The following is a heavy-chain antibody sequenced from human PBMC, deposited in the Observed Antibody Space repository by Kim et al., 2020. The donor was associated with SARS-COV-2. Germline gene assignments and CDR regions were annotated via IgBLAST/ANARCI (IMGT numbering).Heavy chain of an antibody. Sequence: YADHVQGRFTISRDKSKNALYLEMNSLRAEDTAVYYCWIVVDPYYYGMDVWGQGTTVTVSS. CDR3: WIVVDPYYYGMDV. D-gene: IGHD3-22*01. J-gene: IGHJ6*02. V-gene: IGHV3-23*01.